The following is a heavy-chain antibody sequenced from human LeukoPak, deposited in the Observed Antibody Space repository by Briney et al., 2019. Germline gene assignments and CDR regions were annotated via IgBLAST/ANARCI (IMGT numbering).Heavy chain of an antibody. CDR3: ARGHDELSFLFDY. J-gene: IGHJ4*02. CDR2: MNPNSGNT. Sequence: GASVKVSCKASGYTFTYRYLHWVRQATGQGLEWMGWMNPNSGNTGYAQKFQGRVTITRNTSISTAYMELSSLRSEDTAVYYCARGHDELSFLFDYWGQGTLVTVSS. CDR1: GYTFTYRY. D-gene: IGHD2/OR15-2a*01. V-gene: IGHV1-8*03.